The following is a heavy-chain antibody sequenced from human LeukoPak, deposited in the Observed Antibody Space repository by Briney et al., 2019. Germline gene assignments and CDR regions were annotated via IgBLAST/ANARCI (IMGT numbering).Heavy chain of an antibody. CDR1: GYTFTDHY. CDR3: ARESHGDFLY. D-gene: IGHD4-17*01. V-gene: IGHV1-2*02. J-gene: IGHJ4*02. CDR2: VNSNSGGT. Sequence: ASVKVSCKASGYTFTDHYIHWVRQAPGQGLEWMGWVNSNSGGTNYAQKFQGRVAMTRDTSINTAYMELSRLTFDDTAVYYCARESHGDFLYWGQGTLVTVSS.